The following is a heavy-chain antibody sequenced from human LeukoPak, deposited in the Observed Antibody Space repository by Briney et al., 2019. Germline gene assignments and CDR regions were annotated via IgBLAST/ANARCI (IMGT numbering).Heavy chain of an antibody. CDR3: ARGRSITLLRGVAMSDGFDI. D-gene: IGHD3-10*01. CDR1: GFTFSTYS. V-gene: IGHV3-21*01. CDR2: IDTIGTYI. Sequence: GRSLRLSCAASGFTFSTYSMNWVRQAPGKGLEWVSFIDTIGTYICYGESMKGRFTISRDNAKNSLYLQMNGLRAEDTAVSYCARGRSITLLRGVAMSDGFDIGGQGTMVAVSS. J-gene: IGHJ3*02.